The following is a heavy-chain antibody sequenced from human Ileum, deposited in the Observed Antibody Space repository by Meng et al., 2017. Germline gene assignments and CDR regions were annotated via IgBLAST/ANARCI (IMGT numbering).Heavy chain of an antibody. Sequence: GESLKISCAASGVTGVNFDDYGMSWVRQAPGRGLEWVANIGKDGGDFYYVDSVKGRFTISRDNAKNSLHLQTNSLRVEDTAVYFCVRDTDWHNFDTWGQGTLVTVSS. CDR2: IGKDGGDF. CDR3: VRDTDWHNFDT. J-gene: IGHJ4*02. D-gene: IGHD3-9*01. CDR1: GVTGVNFDDYG. V-gene: IGHV3-7*01.